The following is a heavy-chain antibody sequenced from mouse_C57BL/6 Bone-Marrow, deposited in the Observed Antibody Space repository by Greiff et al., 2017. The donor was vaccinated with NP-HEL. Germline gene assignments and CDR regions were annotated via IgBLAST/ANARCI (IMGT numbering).Heavy chain of an antibody. D-gene: IGHD1-1*01. V-gene: IGHV1-78*01. CDR1: GYTFTDHT. CDR2: IYPRDGST. Sequence: VQLVESDAELVKPGASVKISCKVSGYTFTDHTIHWMKQRPEQGLEWIGYIYPRDGSTKYNEKFKGKATLTADKSSSTAYMQLNSLTSEDSAVYFCARGDYGSSYRLLFAYWGQGTLVTVSA. J-gene: IGHJ3*01. CDR3: ARGDYGSSYRLLFAY.